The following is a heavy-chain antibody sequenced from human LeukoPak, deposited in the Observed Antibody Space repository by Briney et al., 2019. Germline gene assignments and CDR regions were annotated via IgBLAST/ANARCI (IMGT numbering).Heavy chain of an antibody. Sequence: SETLPLTCTVSGGSISSNTYYWGWIRQPPGKGLEWIGSIYYSGNTYYTPSLKSRVTISVDTSKNQFSLKLSSVTAADTAVFYCASGNWTDGFAFDIWGQGTMVTVSS. CDR1: GGSISSNTYY. D-gene: IGHD1-1*01. V-gene: IGHV4-39*07. CDR2: IYYSGNT. CDR3: ASGNWTDGFAFDI. J-gene: IGHJ3*02.